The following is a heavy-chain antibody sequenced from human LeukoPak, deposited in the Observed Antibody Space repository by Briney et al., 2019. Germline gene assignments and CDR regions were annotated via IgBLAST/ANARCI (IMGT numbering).Heavy chain of an antibody. CDR1: GFTFSSYA. CDR3: AKGDYSSSSWGFDY. J-gene: IGHJ4*02. V-gene: IGHV3-23*01. CDR2: ISGSGGST. D-gene: IGHD6-6*01. Sequence: GGSLRLSCAASGFTFSSYAMSWVRQAPGKGLEWVSAISGSGGSTYYADSVKGRFTISRDNSKNTLYLQMNSLRAEGTAVYYCAKGDYSSSSWGFDYWGQGTLVTVSS.